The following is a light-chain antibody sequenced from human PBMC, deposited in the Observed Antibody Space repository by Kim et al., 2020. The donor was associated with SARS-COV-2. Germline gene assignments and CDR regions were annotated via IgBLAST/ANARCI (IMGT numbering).Light chain of an antibody. J-gene: IGLJ1*01. V-gene: IGLV3-1*01. CDR1: KLGDKY. CDR2: QDS. Sequence: SYELTQPPSVSVSPGQTASITCSGDKLGDKYACWYQQKPGQSPVLVIYQDSKRPSGIPERFSGSNSGNTVTLTISGTQAMDEADYYCQAWDSSTLYVFGTGTKVTVL. CDR3: QAWDSSTLYV.